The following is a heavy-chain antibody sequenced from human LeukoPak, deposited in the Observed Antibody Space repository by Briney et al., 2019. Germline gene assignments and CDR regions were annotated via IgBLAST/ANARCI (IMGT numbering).Heavy chain of an antibody. CDR3: ARALIVVVPAAINDYYYGMDV. CDR2: ISSSSYI. Sequence: PGGSLRLSCAASGFTFSSYSMNWVRQAPGKGLEWVSSISSSSYIYYADSVKGRFTISRDNAKNSLYLQMNSLRAEDTAVYYCARALIVVVPAAINDYYYGMDVWGQGTTVTVSS. D-gene: IGHD2-2*02. CDR1: GFTFSSYS. V-gene: IGHV3-21*01. J-gene: IGHJ6*02.